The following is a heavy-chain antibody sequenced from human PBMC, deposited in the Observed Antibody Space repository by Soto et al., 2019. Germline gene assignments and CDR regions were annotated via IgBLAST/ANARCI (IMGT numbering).Heavy chain of an antibody. V-gene: IGHV1-3*01. CDR2: INAGNGNT. Sequence: QVQLVQSGAEVKKPGASVKVSCKASGYTFTSYAMHWVRQAPGQRLEWMGWINAGNGNTKYSQKFQGRVTITRDTSASTAYMELSSLRSEDTAVYYCARERGYCRGGSCYSYFDYWGQGTLVTVSS. CDR1: GYTFTSYA. CDR3: ARERGYCRGGSCYSYFDY. D-gene: IGHD2-15*01. J-gene: IGHJ4*02.